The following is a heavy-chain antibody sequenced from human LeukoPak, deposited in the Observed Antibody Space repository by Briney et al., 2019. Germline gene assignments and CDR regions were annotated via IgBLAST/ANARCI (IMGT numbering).Heavy chain of an antibody. CDR1: GGSISSSSYY. CDR3: ARLAPIARSSSWYYYYYYYMDV. CDR2: IYYSGST. V-gene: IGHV4-39*01. Sequence: SETLSLTCTVSGGSISSSSYYWGWIRQPPGKGLEWNGSIYYSGSTYYNPSLKSRVTISVDTSKNQFSLKLSSVTAADTAVYYCARLAPIARSSSWYYYYYYYMDVWGKGTTVTISS. D-gene: IGHD6-13*01. J-gene: IGHJ6*03.